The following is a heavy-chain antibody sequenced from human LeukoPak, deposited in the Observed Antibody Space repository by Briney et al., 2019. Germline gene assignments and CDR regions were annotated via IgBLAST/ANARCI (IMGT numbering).Heavy chain of an antibody. CDR2: ISSSSSTI. D-gene: IGHD3-22*01. CDR3: ARFPHYYDSSGYSF. CDR1: GFTFSSYS. J-gene: IGHJ4*02. Sequence: PGGSLRLSCAASGFTFSSYSMNWVRQAPGKGLECVSYISSSSSTIYYADSVKGRFTISRDNAKNSLYLKMNSLRDEDTAVYYCARFPHYYDSSGYSFWGQGTLVTVSS. V-gene: IGHV3-48*02.